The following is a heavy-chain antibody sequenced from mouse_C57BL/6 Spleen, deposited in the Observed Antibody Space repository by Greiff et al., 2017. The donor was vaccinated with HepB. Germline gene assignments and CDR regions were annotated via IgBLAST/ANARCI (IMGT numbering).Heavy chain of an antibody. CDR2: IYPGNSDT. D-gene: IGHD2-4*01. V-gene: IGHV1-5*01. CDR3: TRLGDYDGAWFAY. CDR1: GYTFTSYW. Sequence: EVKLVESGTVLARPGASVKMSCKTSGYTFTSYWMHWVKQRPGQGLEWIGAIYPGNSDTSYNQKFKGKAKLTAVTSASTAYMELSSLTNEDSAVYYCTRLGDYDGAWFAYWGQGTLVTVSA. J-gene: IGHJ3*01.